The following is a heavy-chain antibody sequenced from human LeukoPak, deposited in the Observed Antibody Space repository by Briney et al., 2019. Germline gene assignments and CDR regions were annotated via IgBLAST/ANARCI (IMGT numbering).Heavy chain of an antibody. V-gene: IGHV3-7*01. CDR3: ARFRYYGSGSYYNVPLDY. CDR2: IKQDGSEK. J-gene: IGHJ4*02. D-gene: IGHD3-10*01. CDR1: GFTFSSYW. Sequence: GGSLRLSCAASGFTFSSYWMSWVRQAPGKGLEWVANIKQDGSEKYYVDSVKGRFTISRDNAKNSLYPQMNSLRAEDTAVYYCARFRYYGSGSYYNVPLDYWGQGTLVTVSS.